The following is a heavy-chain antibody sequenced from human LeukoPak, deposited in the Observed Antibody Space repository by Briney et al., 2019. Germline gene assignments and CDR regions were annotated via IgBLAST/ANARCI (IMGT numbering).Heavy chain of an antibody. D-gene: IGHD3-22*01. V-gene: IGHV4-4*07. J-gene: IGHJ4*02. Sequence: PSETLSLTCTVSGGSISSYYWSWIRRPAGKGLEWIGRIYTSGSTNYNPSLKSRVTMSVDTSKNQFSLKLSSVTAADTAVYYCARGGYYYDSSGYPYFDYWGQGTLVTVSS. CDR1: GGSISSYY. CDR3: ARGGYYYDSSGYPYFDY. CDR2: IYTSGST.